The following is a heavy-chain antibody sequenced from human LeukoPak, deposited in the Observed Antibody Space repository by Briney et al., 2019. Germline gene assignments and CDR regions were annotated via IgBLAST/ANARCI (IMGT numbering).Heavy chain of an antibody. Sequence: SETLSLTCAVYGGSFSGYYWSWIRQPPGKGLEWIGEINHSGSTNYNPSLKSRVTISVDTSKNQFSLKLSSVTAADTAVYYCARGATGTAFDFWAQGTMVTASS. CDR1: GGSFSGYY. CDR2: INHSGST. D-gene: IGHD4-17*01. J-gene: IGHJ3*01. CDR3: ARGATGTAFDF. V-gene: IGHV4-34*01.